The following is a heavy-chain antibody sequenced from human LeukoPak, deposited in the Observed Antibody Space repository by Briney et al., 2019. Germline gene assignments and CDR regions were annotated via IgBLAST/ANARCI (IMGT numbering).Heavy chain of an antibody. Sequence: GGSLRLSCAASGFTVSSNYMSWDRQAPGKGLEWVSVIYSGGSTYYADSVKGRFTISRDNSKNTLYLQMNSLRAEDTAVYYCARDSGSSSPYFQHWGQGTLVTVSS. CDR3: ARDSGSSSPYFQH. CDR2: IYSGGST. J-gene: IGHJ1*01. V-gene: IGHV3-53*01. D-gene: IGHD6-6*01. CDR1: GFTVSSNY.